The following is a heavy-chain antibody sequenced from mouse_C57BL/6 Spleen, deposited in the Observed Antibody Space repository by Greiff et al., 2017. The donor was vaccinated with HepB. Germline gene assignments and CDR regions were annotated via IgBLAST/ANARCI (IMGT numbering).Heavy chain of an antibody. V-gene: IGHV1-55*01. J-gene: IGHJ4*01. CDR2: IYPGSGST. CDR3: ATRWLLRAMDY. D-gene: IGHD2-3*01. Sequence: QVQLKQPGAELVKPGASVKMSCKASGYTFTSYWITWVKQRPGQGLEWIGVIYPGSGSTNYNEKFKSKATLTVDTSSSTAYMQMSSLTSEDCAIYYCATRWLLRAMDYWGQGTSVTVSS. CDR1: GYTFTSYW.